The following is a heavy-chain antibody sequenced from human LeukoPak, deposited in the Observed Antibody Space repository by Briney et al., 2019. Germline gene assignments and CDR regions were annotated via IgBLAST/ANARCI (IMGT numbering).Heavy chain of an antibody. D-gene: IGHD2-2*02. CDR1: GYTFTSYG. Sequence: ASVKVSCKASGYTFTSYGISWVRQAPGQGLEWMGWISAYNGNTNYAQKPQGRVTMTTDTSTSTAYMELRSLRSDDTAVYYCARIRIVVVPAAIRAHDAFDIWGQGTMVTVSS. J-gene: IGHJ3*02. CDR2: ISAYNGNT. V-gene: IGHV1-18*01. CDR3: ARIRIVVVPAAIRAHDAFDI.